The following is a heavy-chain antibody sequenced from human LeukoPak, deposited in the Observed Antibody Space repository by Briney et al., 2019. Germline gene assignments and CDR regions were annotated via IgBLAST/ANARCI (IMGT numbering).Heavy chain of an antibody. CDR3: ASRGYCSGGSCYSDYMDV. CDR2: IIPIFGTA. D-gene: IGHD2-15*01. V-gene: IGHV1-69*06. Sequence: SVKVSCKASGGTFSSYAISWVRQAPGQGLECMGGIIPIFGTANYAQKFQGRVTITADKSTSTAYMELSSLRSEDTAVYYCASRGYCSGGSCYSDYMDVWGKGTTVTVSS. CDR1: GGTFSSYA. J-gene: IGHJ6*03.